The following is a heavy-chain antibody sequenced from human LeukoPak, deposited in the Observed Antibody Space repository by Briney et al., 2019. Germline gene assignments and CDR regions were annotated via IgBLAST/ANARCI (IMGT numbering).Heavy chain of an antibody. V-gene: IGHV3-23*01. CDR1: GFTFSSYA. J-gene: IGHJ4*02. D-gene: IGHD7-27*01. CDR3: AKDWALNFDY. CDR2: ISGSGGST. Sequence: PGGSLRLSCAASGFTFSSYAMSWVRQAPGKVLEWVSAISGSGGSTYYADSVKGRFTISRDNSKNTLHLQMNSLRAEDTAVYYCAKDWALNFDYWGQGTLVTVSS.